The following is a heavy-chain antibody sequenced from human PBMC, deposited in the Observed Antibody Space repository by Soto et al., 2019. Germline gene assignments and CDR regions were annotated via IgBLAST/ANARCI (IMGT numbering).Heavy chain of an antibody. D-gene: IGHD2-2*01. CDR3: AREYAYDAFDI. Sequence: GGSLRLSCAASGFTFSSYWMHWVRQAPGKGLVWVSRINSDGSSTSYADSVKGRFTISRDNAKNSLFLQMNSLRDEDTAVYYCAREYAYDAFDIWGQGTMVTVSS. J-gene: IGHJ3*02. CDR2: INSDGSST. V-gene: IGHV3-74*01. CDR1: GFTFSSYW.